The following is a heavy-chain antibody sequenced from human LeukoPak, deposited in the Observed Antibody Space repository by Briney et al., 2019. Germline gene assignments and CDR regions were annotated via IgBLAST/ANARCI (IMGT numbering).Heavy chain of an antibody. D-gene: IGHD3-16*01. V-gene: IGHV3-21*01. J-gene: IGHJ6*02. CDR3: ARDWGYYYYYGMDV. CDR2: ISSSSSYI. Sequence: GVSLRLSCAASGFTFSSYSMNWVRQAPGKGQEWVSSISSSSSYIYYADSVKGRFTISRDNAKNSLYLQMNSLRAEDTAVYYCARDWGYYYYYGMDVWGQGTTVTVSS. CDR1: GFTFSSYS.